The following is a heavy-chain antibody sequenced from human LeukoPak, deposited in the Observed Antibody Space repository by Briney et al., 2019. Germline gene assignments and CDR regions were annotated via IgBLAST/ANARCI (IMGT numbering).Heavy chain of an antibody. Sequence: SVKVSCKASGGTFSSYAISWVRQAPGQGLVWMGGIIPIFGTANYAQKFQGRVTITTDESTSTAYMELSSLRSEDTAVYYCARAYCGGDCYWVTNAFDIWGQGTMVTVSS. CDR1: GGTFSSYA. V-gene: IGHV1-69*05. CDR2: IIPIFGTA. J-gene: IGHJ3*02. D-gene: IGHD2-21*02. CDR3: ARAYCGGDCYWVTNAFDI.